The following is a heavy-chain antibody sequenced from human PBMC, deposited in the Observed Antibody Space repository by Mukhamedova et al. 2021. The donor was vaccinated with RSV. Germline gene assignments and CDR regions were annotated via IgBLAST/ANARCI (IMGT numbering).Heavy chain of an antibody. CDR2: IWYDGSNK. Sequence: SSYGMHWVRQAPGKGLEWVAVIWYDGSNKYYADSVKGRFTISRDNPKNTLYLQMNSLRAEDTAVYYCARERWGQYGDYGLKYFQ. CDR1: SSYG. D-gene: IGHD4-17*01. CDR3: ARERWGQYGDYGLKYFQ. J-gene: IGHJ1*01. V-gene: IGHV3-33*01.